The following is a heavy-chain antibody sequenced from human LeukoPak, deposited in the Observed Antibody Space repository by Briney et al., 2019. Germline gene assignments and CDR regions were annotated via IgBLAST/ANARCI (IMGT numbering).Heavy chain of an antibody. V-gene: IGHV3-30*04. D-gene: IGHD5-18*01. CDR2: ISYDGSNK. Sequence: GGSLRLSCAASGFTFSSYAMHWVRQAPGKGLEWVAVISYDGSNKYYADSVKGRFTISRDNSRNTLYLQMNSLRAEDTAVYYCARGLSYSYGFADYWGQGTLATVSS. CDR3: ARGLSYSYGFADY. CDR1: GFTFSSYA. J-gene: IGHJ4*02.